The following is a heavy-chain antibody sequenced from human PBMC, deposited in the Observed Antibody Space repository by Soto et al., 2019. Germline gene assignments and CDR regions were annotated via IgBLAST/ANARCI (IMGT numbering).Heavy chain of an antibody. Sequence: ASVKVSCKVSGYTLTELSMHWVRQAPGKGLEWMGGFDPEDGETIYAQKFQGRVTMTEDTSTDTAYMELSSLRSEDTAVYYCATALSNTAMAYFDYWGQGTLVTVSS. CDR3: ATALSNTAMAYFDY. D-gene: IGHD5-18*01. CDR1: GYTLTELS. V-gene: IGHV1-24*01. J-gene: IGHJ4*02. CDR2: FDPEDGET.